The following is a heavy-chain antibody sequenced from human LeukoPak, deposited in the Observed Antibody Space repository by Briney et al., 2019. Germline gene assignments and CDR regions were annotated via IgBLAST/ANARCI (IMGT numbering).Heavy chain of an antibody. V-gene: IGHV1-2*06. Sequence: ASVKVSCKASGYTFTGYYMHWVRQAPGQGLEWMGRINPNSGGTNYAQKSQGRVTMTRDTSISTAYMELSRLRSDDTAVYYCARVSGSGSYHYYYYMDVWGKGTAVTASS. CDR1: GYTFTGYY. J-gene: IGHJ6*03. CDR3: ARVSGSGSYHYYYYMDV. CDR2: INPNSGGT. D-gene: IGHD3-10*01.